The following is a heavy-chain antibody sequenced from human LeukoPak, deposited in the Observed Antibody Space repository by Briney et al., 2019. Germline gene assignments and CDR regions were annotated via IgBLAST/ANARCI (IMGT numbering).Heavy chain of an antibody. CDR2: IYPGDSVT. J-gene: IGHJ4*02. V-gene: IGHV5-51*01. CDR1: GYSFVNYW. Sequence: GESLKISCKGSGYSFVNYWIGWVRQMPGKGLEWMGIIYPGDSVTRYSPSFQGQVTMSADKSITTAYLQWSSLKASDTAMFYCARRALEYNDGNYFDYWGQGTLVTVSS. CDR3: ARRALEYNDGNYFDY. D-gene: IGHD5-18*01.